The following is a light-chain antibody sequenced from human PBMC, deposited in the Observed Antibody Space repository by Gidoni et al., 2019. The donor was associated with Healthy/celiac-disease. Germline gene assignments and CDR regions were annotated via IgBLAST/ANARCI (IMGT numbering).Light chain of an antibody. V-gene: IGKV1-5*03. CDR2: KAS. J-gene: IGKJ3*01. Sequence: TITCRASQSISSWLAWYQQKPGKAPKLLIYKASSLESGVPSRFSGSGSGTEFTLTISSLQPDDFATYYCQQYNSYSRTFGPGTKVDIK. CDR3: QQYNSYSRT. CDR1: QSISSW.